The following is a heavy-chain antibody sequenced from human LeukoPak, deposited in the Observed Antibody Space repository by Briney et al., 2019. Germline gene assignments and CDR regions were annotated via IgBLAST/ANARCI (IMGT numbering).Heavy chain of an antibody. D-gene: IGHD3-10*01. Sequence: SETLSLTCTVPGGPISSYYWSWIRQPAGKGLERIGRIYTSDSTNYNPSLKSRHTMSLYTSNNQFSLKLSAVTAADTAVYYCAREVYRTNYDGSNYYYYYMDVWGKGTTVTVSS. CDR3: AREVYRTNYDGSNYYYYYMDV. CDR2: IYTSDST. J-gene: IGHJ6*03. CDR1: GGPISSYY. V-gene: IGHV4-4*07.